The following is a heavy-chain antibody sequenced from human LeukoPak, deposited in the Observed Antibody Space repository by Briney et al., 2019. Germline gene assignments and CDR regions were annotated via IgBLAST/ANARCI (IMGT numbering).Heavy chain of an antibody. CDR2: ISGSGGST. D-gene: IGHD3-22*01. CDR3: AKDQIYYDSSGYYGLAEYFQH. V-gene: IGHV3-23*01. J-gene: IGHJ1*01. CDR1: GFTFSSYA. Sequence: LTGASLRLSCAASGFTFSSYAMSWVRQASGKGLEWVSAISGSGGSTYYADSVKGRFTISRDNSKNTLYLQMNSLRAEDTAVYYCAKDQIYYDSSGYYGLAEYFQHWGQGTLVTVSS.